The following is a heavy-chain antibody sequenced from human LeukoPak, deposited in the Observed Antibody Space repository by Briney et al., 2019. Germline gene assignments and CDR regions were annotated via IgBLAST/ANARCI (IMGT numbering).Heavy chain of an antibody. Sequence: GGSTYYADSVKGRFTISRDNSKNTLYLQMNSLRAEDTAVYYCAKDYEDEYITMVRGVIMAAFDIWGQGTMVTVSS. J-gene: IGHJ3*02. V-gene: IGHV3-23*01. CDR3: AKDYEDEYITMVRGVIMAAFDI. D-gene: IGHD3-10*01. CDR2: GGST.